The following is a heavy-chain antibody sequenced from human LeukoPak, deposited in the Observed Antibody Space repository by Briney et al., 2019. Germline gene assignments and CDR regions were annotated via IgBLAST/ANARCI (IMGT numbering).Heavy chain of an antibody. Sequence: SETLSLTCAVSGGSISSGGYSWSWIRQPPGKGLEWIGYIYHSGSTYYNPSLKSRVTISVDTSKNQFSLKLSSVTAADTAVYYCARGSWCAAGRIFGVVCDPSWFDPWGQGTLVTVSS. D-gene: IGHD3-3*01. CDR2: IYHSGST. J-gene: IGHJ5*02. CDR1: GGSISSGGYS. V-gene: IGHV4-30-2*01. CDR3: ARGSWCAAGRIFGVVCDPSWFDP.